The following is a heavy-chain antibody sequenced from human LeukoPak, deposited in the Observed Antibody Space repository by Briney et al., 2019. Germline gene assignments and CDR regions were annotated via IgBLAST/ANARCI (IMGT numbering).Heavy chain of an antibody. CDR1: RGSINTSNYY. D-gene: IGHD3-10*01. V-gene: IGHV4-39*07. CDR2: ICYRGGT. CDR3: AKSNGYGLVDI. Sequence: SETLSLICTVSRGSINTSNYYWGWIPQPPGKGLEWIGNICYRGGTYYSPSLKSRVTISFDTSRNQFSLNLNSETAADRDVYYCAKSNGYGLVDIWGQGTMVTVSS. J-gene: IGHJ3*02.